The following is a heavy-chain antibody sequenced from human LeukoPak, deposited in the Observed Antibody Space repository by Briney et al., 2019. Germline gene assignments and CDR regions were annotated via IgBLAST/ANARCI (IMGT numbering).Heavy chain of an antibody. CDR3: AKDDGEYTRS. J-gene: IGHJ5*02. CDR2: ILHDGINK. CDR1: GFTFSSSV. D-gene: IGHD3-10*01. V-gene: IGHV3-33*05. Sequence: GGSLRLSCAASGFTFSSSVMHWVRQAPGKGLEWVAVILHDGINKYYADSVKGRFTISRDNSKNTLYLQMNSLRAEDTAVYYCAKDDGEYTRSWGQGTLVTVSS.